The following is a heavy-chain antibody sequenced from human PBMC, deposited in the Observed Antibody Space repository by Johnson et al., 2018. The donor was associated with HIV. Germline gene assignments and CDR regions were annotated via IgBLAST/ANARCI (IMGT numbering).Heavy chain of an antibody. Sequence: QVQLVESGGGLVQPGGSLRLSCAASGFTFSDHYMDWVRQAPGKGLEWVSYISSSGSTIYYADSVKGRFTISRDNAKNSLYLQMNSLRAEDTAVYYCARVRPKGSFDIWGQGTMVTVSS. CDR1: GFTFSDHY. D-gene: IGHD1-1*01. CDR3: ARVRPKGSFDI. V-gene: IGHV3-11*04. CDR2: ISSSGSTI. J-gene: IGHJ3*02.